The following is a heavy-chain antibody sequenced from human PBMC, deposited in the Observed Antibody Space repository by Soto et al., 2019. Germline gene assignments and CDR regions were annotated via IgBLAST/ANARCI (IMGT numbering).Heavy chain of an antibody. CDR1: GFTFSSYG. CDR2: ISYDGSNK. Sequence: QVQLVESGGGVVQPGRSLRLSCAASGFTFSSYGMHWVRQAPGKGLEWVAVISYDGSNKYYADSVKGRFTISRDNSKNQLYLQMNSLRAEDTAVYYCAKDLSSWHGGYFQPWGQGTLVTVSS. V-gene: IGHV3-30*18. CDR3: AKDLSSWHGGYFQP. J-gene: IGHJ1*01. D-gene: IGHD6-13*01.